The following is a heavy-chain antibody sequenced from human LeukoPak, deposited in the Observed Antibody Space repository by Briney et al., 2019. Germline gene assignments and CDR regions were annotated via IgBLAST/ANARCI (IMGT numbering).Heavy chain of an antibody. J-gene: IGHJ4*02. CDR2: ISAYNGNT. Sequence: ASVKVSCKASGYTFTSYGISWVRPAPGQGLAWMGWISAYNGNTNYAQKLQGRVTMTTDTSTSTAYMELRSLRSDDTAVYYCARDDYGDYVPYFDYWGQGTLVTVSS. D-gene: IGHD4-17*01. CDR1: GYTFTSYG. CDR3: ARDDYGDYVPYFDY. V-gene: IGHV1-18*01.